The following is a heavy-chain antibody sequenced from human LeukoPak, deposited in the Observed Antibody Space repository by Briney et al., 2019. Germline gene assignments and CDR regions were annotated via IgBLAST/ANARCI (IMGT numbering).Heavy chain of an antibody. Sequence: GGSLRLSCAETGFTFSNYGMQWVRRAPGKGLEWVAVICHDGNNKYYADSVKGRFTISRDNSKNTLYLQMNSLRAEDTAVYYCANNFDYWGQGTLVTVSS. CDR1: GFTFSNYG. CDR3: ANNFDY. V-gene: IGHV3-33*06. J-gene: IGHJ4*02. CDR2: ICHDGNNK.